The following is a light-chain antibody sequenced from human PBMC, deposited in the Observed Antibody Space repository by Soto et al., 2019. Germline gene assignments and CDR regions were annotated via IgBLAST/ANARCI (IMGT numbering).Light chain of an antibody. V-gene: IGKV1-39*01. CDR2: AAS. J-gene: IGKJ5*01. Sequence: DIQMTQSPSSLSASVGDRVTLSCRASQNINTFLNLYQRKPGEAPKLLIYAASTLQSGVPSRFSGSGSGTDFTLTISSLQPEDFATYYCQQSYTTPITFGQGARLEI. CDR3: QQSYTTPIT. CDR1: QNINTF.